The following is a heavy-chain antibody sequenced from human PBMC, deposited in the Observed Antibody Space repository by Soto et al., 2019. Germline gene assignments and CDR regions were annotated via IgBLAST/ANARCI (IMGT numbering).Heavy chain of an antibody. V-gene: IGHV1-46*03. Sequence: ASVKVSCKASGISFINHYVHWVRQAPGQGPEWMGVVNPAGSVTVYALKLQDRVTVTRDTSTSTAYMELNSLTSEDTAIYYCARDNGRTFPAAPGDKKSDSSACWFDPXG. D-gene: IGHD6-13*01. CDR1: GISFINHY. CDR2: VNPAGSVT. J-gene: IGHJ5*02. CDR3: ARDNGRTFPAAPGDKKSDSSACWFDP.